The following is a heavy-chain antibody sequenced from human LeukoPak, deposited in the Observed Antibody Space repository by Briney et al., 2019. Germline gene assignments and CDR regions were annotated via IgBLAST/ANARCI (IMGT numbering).Heavy chain of an antibody. CDR1: GGSITSSNW. D-gene: IGHD6-13*01. Sequence: PSGTLSLTCAVSGGSITSSNWWTWVRQPPGKGLEWIGEIYYSGSTNYNPSLKSRVTISMDKSKNQFPLELTSVTAADTAVYYCAREYGSSHGFDPWGQGTLVTVSS. CDR2: IYYSGST. V-gene: IGHV4-4*02. J-gene: IGHJ5*02. CDR3: AREYGSSHGFDP.